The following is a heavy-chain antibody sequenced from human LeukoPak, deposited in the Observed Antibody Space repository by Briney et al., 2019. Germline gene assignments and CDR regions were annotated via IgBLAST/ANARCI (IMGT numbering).Heavy chain of an antibody. CDR3: ARSGAAAIDYYYYMDV. D-gene: IGHD2-2*02. J-gene: IGHJ6*03. Sequence: PSQTLSLTCTVSGGSISSGDYYWSWIRQPPGKGLEWIGYIYYSGSTYYNPSLKSRVTISVDTSKNQFSLKLSSVTAADTAVYYCARSGAAAIDYYYYMDVWGKGTTVTVSS. CDR1: GGSISSGDYY. V-gene: IGHV4-30-4*08. CDR2: IYYSGST.